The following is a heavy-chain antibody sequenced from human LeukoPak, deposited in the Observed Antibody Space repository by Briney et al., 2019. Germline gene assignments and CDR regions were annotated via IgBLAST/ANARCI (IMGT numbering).Heavy chain of an antibody. Sequence: KPSETLSLTCTVSGGSISSSSYYWGWIRQPPGKGLEWIGSIYYSGSTYYNPSLKSRVTISVDTSKNQFSLKLSSVTAADTAVYYCARLLNWFDPWGQGTLVTVSS. J-gene: IGHJ5*02. V-gene: IGHV4-39*01. CDR2: IYYSGST. CDR3: ARLLNWFDP. CDR1: GGSISSSSYY.